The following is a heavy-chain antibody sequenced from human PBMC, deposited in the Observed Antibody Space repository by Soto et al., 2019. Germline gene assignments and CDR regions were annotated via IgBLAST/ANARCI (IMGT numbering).Heavy chain of an antibody. CDR1: GFTFSNAW. CDR2: IKSKTAGGTA. J-gene: IGHJ4*02. CDR3: TTTDNGANDGTDS. Sequence: EVQLVESGGGLVKPGGSLRLSCAASGFTFSNAWMNWVRQAPGTGLEWVGLIKSKTAGGTAVYAAPVKGRVTISRDDSKNTLYRQMSSLKIEDTSVYYWTTTDNGANDGTDSWGQGTLVTVSS. D-gene: IGHD4-17*01. V-gene: IGHV3-15*07.